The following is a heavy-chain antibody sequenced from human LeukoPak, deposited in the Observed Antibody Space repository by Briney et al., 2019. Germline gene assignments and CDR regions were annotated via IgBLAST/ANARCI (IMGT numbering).Heavy chain of an antibody. Sequence: GESLKISCKGSGSSFTSYWIGWVRQMPGKGLEWMGIIYPGDSDTRYSPSFQGQVTISADKSISTAYLQWSSLKASDTAMYYCARITMVRGVITGAFDIWGQGTMVTVSS. V-gene: IGHV5-51*01. D-gene: IGHD3-10*01. CDR3: ARITMVRGVITGAFDI. J-gene: IGHJ3*02. CDR2: IYPGDSDT. CDR1: GSSFTSYW.